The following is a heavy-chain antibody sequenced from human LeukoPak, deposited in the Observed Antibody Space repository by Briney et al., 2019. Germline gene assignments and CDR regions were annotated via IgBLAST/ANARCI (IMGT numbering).Heavy chain of an antibody. CDR3: ARDWSGSYYYDY. J-gene: IGHJ4*02. Sequence: GRSLRLSCAASGFTFSSYGMHWVRQAPGKGLEWVAVIWYDGSNKYYADSVKGRFTISRDNSKNTLYLQMSSLKVDDTAVYFCARDWSGSYYYDYWGQGTLVTVSS. CDR1: GFTFSSYG. D-gene: IGHD1-26*01. V-gene: IGHV3-33*08. CDR2: IWYDGSNK.